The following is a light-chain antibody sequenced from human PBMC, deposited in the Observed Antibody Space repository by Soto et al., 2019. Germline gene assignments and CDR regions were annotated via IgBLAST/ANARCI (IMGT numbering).Light chain of an antibody. CDR2: EVS. Sequence: LTEPPSTSGSPVRSVTISCTGTSSDVGGYNYVSWYQQHPGKAPKLMIYEVSKRPSGVPDRFSGSKSGNTASLTVSGLQAEDEADYYCSSYAGSNNYVFGTGTKVTVL. CDR1: SSDVGGYNY. V-gene: IGLV2-8*01. CDR3: SSYAGSNNYV. J-gene: IGLJ1*01.